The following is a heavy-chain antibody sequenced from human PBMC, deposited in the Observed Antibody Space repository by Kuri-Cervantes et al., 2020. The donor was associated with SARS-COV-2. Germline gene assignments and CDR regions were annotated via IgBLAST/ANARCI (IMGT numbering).Heavy chain of an antibody. CDR1: GFTFINYA. Sequence: GESLKISCAASGFTFINYAMSWVRQAPGKGLEWASGISGSGLGTFSADSVKGRFTISRDNAKNTLYLQMNSLRAEDTAVYYCARVDATISWGQGTLVTVSS. CDR2: ISGSGLGT. V-gene: IGHV3-23*01. J-gene: IGHJ4*02. CDR3: ARVDATIS. D-gene: IGHD5-12*01.